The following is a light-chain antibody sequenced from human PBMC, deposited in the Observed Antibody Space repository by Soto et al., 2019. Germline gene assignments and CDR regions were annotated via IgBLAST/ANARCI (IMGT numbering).Light chain of an antibody. CDR3: CSYAGSSTYV. CDR1: SSNIGAGYD. Sequence: QSVLTQPPSVSGAPGQRVTISCTGRSSNIGAGYDVHWYQQLPGTAPKLLIYGNSNRPSGVPDRFSGSKSGTSAALAITGLQAEDEADYYCCSYAGSSTYVFGTGTKVTVL. J-gene: IGLJ1*01. CDR2: GNS. V-gene: IGLV1-40*01.